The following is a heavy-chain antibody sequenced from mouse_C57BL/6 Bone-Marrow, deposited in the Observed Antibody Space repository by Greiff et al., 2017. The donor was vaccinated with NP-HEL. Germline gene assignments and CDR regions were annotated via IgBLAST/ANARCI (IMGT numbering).Heavy chain of an antibody. CDR1: GFTFSDYG. Sequence: EVQLQESGGGLVKPGGSLKLSCAASGFTFSDYGMHWVRQAPEKGLEWVAYISSGSSTIYYADTVKGRFTISRDNAKNTLFLQMTSLRSEDTAMYYCARILWWYFDVWGTGTTVTVSS. V-gene: IGHV5-17*01. CDR2: ISSGSSTI. D-gene: IGHD1-1*02. CDR3: ARILWWYFDV. J-gene: IGHJ1*03.